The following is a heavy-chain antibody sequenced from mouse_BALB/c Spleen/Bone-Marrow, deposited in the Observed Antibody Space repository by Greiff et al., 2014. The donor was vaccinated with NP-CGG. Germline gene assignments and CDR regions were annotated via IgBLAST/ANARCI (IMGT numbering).Heavy chain of an antibody. CDR1: GFTFSSFG. D-gene: IGHD2-4*01. J-gene: IGHJ4*01. CDR3: ARDDYDYAMDY. Sequence: VQLQQSGGGLVQPGGSRKLSCAASGFTFSSFGMHWVRQAPEKGLEWVAYISSGSSTIYYVDTVKGRFTISRDNPKNTLFLQMTSLRSEDTAMYYCARDDYDYAMDYWGQGTSVTVSS. CDR2: ISSGSSTI. V-gene: IGHV5-17*02.